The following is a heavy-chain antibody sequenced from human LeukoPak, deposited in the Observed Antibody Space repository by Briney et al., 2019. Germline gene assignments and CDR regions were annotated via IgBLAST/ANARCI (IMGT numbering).Heavy chain of an antibody. Sequence: GGSLRLSCAASGFTFNIYWMSWVRQAPGKGLEWVANIKQDGSEKFYVDSVKGRFTISRDNAKNSLYLQMNSLRVEDTAVYYCARDRERFGELLFDYWGQGTLVTVSS. V-gene: IGHV3-7*01. CDR3: ARDRERFGELLFDY. D-gene: IGHD3-10*01. J-gene: IGHJ4*02. CDR1: GFTFNIYW. CDR2: IKQDGSEK.